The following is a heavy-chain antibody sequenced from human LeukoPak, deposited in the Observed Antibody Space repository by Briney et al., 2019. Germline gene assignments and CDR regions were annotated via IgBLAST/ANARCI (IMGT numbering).Heavy chain of an antibody. J-gene: IGHJ4*02. CDR2: INPSGGST. CDR1: GYTFTSYY. Sequence: GASVKVSCKASGYTFTSYYMHWVRQAPGQGLEWMGIINPSGGSTSYAQKFQGRVTMTRDTSTRTVYMEVNSLRSEDTAVYYCARAQGETSYFDYWGQGTLVTVSS. V-gene: IGHV1-46*01. CDR3: ARAQGETSYFDY.